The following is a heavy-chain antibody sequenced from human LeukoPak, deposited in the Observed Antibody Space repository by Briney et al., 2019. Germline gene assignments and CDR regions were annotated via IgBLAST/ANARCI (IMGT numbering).Heavy chain of an antibody. CDR2: INHSGST. Sequence: PSETLSLTCAVYGGSFSGYYWSWIRQPPGKGLEWIGEINHSGSTTYNPSLKSRVTISVDTSKNQFSLKLSSVTAADTAVYYCARPLPVAALSAFDIWGQGTMVTVSS. D-gene: IGHD2-2*01. CDR1: GGSFSGYY. CDR3: ARPLPVAALSAFDI. V-gene: IGHV4-34*01. J-gene: IGHJ3*02.